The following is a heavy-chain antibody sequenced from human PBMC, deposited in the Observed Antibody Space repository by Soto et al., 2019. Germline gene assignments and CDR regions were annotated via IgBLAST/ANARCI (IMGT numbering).Heavy chain of an antibody. CDR1: GGSINSDGYY. CDR2: IHYSGNT. V-gene: IGHV4-31*03. D-gene: IGHD2-15*01. J-gene: IGHJ3*01. CDR3: ARDSLDSGGNFMRHPDAFDV. Sequence: QVQLQESGPGLVKPSQTLSLTCTVSGGSINSDGYYWSWIRQHPGKGLEWIGYIHYSGNTYYNPSLKSRITISIDTSKNQFSLQLSSVTVADTAVYFCARDSLDSGGNFMRHPDAFDVWGQGTGVAVSS.